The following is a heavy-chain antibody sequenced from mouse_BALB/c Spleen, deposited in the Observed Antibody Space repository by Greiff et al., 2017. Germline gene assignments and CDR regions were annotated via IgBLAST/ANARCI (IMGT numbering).Heavy chain of an antibody. Sequence: LQQPGSELVRPGASVKLSCKASGYTFTSYWMHWVKQRPGQGLEWIGNIYPGSGSTNYDEKFKSKATLTVDTSSSTAYMQLSSLTSEDSAVYYCTRSLTGTSWLAYWGQGTLVTVSA. CDR2: IYPGSGST. CDR1: GYTFTSYW. D-gene: IGHD4-1*01. V-gene: IGHV1S22*01. J-gene: IGHJ3*01. CDR3: TRSLTGTSWLAY.